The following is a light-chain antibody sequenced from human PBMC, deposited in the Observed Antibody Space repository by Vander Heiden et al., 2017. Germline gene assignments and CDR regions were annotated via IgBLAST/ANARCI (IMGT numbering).Light chain of an antibody. Sequence: DIQMTQSPSSLSASVGDRVTITCQASQDISNYLNWYQQKPGKAPKLLIYDASNLETGVPSRFSGSGSGTDFTFTISSLQPEDIATYYCQQYDKVSSAFGPGTKLEIK. V-gene: IGKV1-33*01. CDR1: QDISNY. CDR2: DAS. CDR3: QQYDKVSSA. J-gene: IGKJ2*01.